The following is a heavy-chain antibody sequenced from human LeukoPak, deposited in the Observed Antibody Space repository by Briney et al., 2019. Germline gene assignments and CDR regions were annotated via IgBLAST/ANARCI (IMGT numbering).Heavy chain of an antibody. CDR1: GFTFSVYY. Sequence: GGSVRLSCAASGFTFSVYYMSWIRQAPGKGLEWVSYISSSGSTIYYADSVKGRFTISRDNAKNSLYLQMNSLRAEDTAVYYCARGRTFFGVVIGFSVYFDYWGQGTLVTVSS. CDR3: ARGRTFFGVVIGFSVYFDY. V-gene: IGHV3-11*01. CDR2: ISSSGSTI. D-gene: IGHD3-3*01. J-gene: IGHJ4*02.